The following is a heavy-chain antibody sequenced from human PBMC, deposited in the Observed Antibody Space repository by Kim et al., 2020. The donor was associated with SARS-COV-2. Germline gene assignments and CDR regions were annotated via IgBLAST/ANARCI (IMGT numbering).Heavy chain of an antibody. J-gene: IGHJ4*02. Sequence: RYSPSFQGQVTISADKSISTAYLQWSSLKASDTAMYYCAITFSSGSSFDYWGQGTLVTVSS. V-gene: IGHV5-51*01. D-gene: IGHD3-10*01. CDR3: AITFSSGSSFDY.